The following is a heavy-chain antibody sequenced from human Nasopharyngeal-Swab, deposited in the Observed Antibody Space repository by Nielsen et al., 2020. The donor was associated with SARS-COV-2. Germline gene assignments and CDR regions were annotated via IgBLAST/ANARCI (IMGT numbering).Heavy chain of an antibody. J-gene: IGHJ3*02. Sequence: GESLKISCAASGFIFSDDHMDWVRQAPGKGLEWIARARNGPRGRSTEYAASVKGRFTISRDDSQNSLFLQMNSLKIDDTAVYYCTRSPLGSVFDSWGHGTAVTVSS. CDR3: TRSPLGSVFDS. CDR1: GFIFSDDH. D-gene: IGHD2-2*03. CDR2: ARNGPRGRST. V-gene: IGHV3-72*01.